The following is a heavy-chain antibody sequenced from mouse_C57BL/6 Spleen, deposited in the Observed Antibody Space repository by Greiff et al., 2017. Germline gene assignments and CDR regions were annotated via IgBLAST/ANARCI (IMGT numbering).Heavy chain of an antibody. CDR2: FYPGSGNT. V-gene: IGHV1-66*01. D-gene: IGHD2-3*01. CDR1: GYSFTSYY. CDR3: ARGDDGPYAMEY. J-gene: IGHJ4*01. Sequence: QVQLKQSGPELVKPGASVKISCKASGYSFTSYYIHWVKQRPGQGLEWIGWFYPGSGNTKYNEKFKGKATLTADTSSSTAYMQLSSLTSEDSAVYYCARGDDGPYAMEYWGQGTSVTVSS.